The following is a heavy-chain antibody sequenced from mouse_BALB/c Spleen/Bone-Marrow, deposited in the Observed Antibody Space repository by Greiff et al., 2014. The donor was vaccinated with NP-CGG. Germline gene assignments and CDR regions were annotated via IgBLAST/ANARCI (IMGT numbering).Heavy chain of an antibody. V-gene: IGHV1-14*01. CDR1: GYTFTNYV. Sequence: VQLQQSGPELVKPGASVKMSCKASGYTFTNYVIHWVKQKPGQGLEWIGYINPYNDGTKYNDKFKGKATLTSDKSSSTAYMEFSSQTSGDSAVYYCARGGYYGTSLYWYFDVWGAGTTVTVSS. J-gene: IGHJ1*01. D-gene: IGHD1-1*01. CDR2: INPYNDGT. CDR3: ARGGYYGTSLYWYFDV.